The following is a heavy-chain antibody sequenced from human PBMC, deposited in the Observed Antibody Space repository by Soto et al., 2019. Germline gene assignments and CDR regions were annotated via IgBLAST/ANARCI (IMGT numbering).Heavy chain of an antibody. Sequence: SETLSLTCTVSGGSISSGDYYWSWIRQPPGKGLEWIGYIYYSGSTYYNPSLKSRVTISVDTSKNQFSLKLSSVTAADTAVYYCARVPLGGYCSGGSCYISNWFDPWGQGTLVTVSS. CDR2: IYYSGST. J-gene: IGHJ5*02. CDR1: GGSISSGDYY. CDR3: ARVPLGGYCSGGSCYISNWFDP. V-gene: IGHV4-30-4*01. D-gene: IGHD2-15*01.